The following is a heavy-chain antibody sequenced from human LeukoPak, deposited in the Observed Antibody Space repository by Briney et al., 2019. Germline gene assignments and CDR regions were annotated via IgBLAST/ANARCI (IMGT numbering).Heavy chain of an antibody. D-gene: IGHD5-12*01. CDR3: ARDAAGWYSGYALYYFDY. CDR1: GYTFTSYA. V-gene: IGHV1-3*01. Sequence: ASVKVSCKASGYTFTSYAMHWVRQAPGQRLEWMGWINAGNGNTKYSQKFQGRVTITRDTSASTAYMELSRLRSDDTAVYYCARDAAGWYSGYALYYFDYWGQGTLVTVSS. J-gene: IGHJ4*02. CDR2: INAGNGNT.